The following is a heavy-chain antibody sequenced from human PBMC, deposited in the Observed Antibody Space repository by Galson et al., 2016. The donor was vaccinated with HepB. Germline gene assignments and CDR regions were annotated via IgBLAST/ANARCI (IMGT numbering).Heavy chain of an antibody. J-gene: IGHJ4*02. Sequence: SLRLSCATSGFTFSSYGMHWVRQAPGKGLEWVAVIWNDGSNKYYADSVKGRFTISRDNSKNTLYLQMNSLRAEDTAVDYCAREADIVVVIAAPPDYWGQGTLVTVSS. D-gene: IGHD2-15*01. V-gene: IGHV3-33*01. CDR2: IWNDGSNK. CDR1: GFTFSSYG. CDR3: AREADIVVVIAAPPDY.